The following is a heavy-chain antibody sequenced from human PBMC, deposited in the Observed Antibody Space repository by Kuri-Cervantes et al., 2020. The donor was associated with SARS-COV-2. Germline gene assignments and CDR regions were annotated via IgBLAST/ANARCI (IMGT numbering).Heavy chain of an antibody. CDR2: ISYDGSNK. J-gene: IGHJ6*02. V-gene: IGHV3-30-3*01. CDR1: GFTFSSYA. D-gene: IGHD2-2*01. CDR3: ARARLRFVVVPAAAGDV. Sequence: GGSLRLSCAASGFTFSSYAMHWVRQAPGKGLEWVAVISYDGSNKYYADSVKGRFTISRDNSKNTLYLQMNSLRAEDTAVYYCARARLRFVVVPAAAGDVWGQGTTVTVSS.